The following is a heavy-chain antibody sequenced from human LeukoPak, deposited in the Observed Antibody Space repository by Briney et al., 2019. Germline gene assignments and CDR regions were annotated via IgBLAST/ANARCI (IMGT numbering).Heavy chain of an antibody. V-gene: IGHV3-11*01. Sequence: SGGSLRLSCAVSGFTFSDNYMSWIRQAPGKGLEWISKISNLGGSIEYADSVKGRFTTSRDNAKNSLYLQMNSLRVEDTAVYYCARDRPYSSSWPYFDYWGQGTPVTVSS. CDR3: ARDRPYSSSWPYFDY. D-gene: IGHD6-13*01. CDR1: GFTFSDNY. CDR2: ISNLGGSI. J-gene: IGHJ4*02.